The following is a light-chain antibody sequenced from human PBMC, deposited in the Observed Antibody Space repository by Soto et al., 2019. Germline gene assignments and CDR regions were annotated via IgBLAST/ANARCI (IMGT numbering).Light chain of an antibody. CDR2: DAS. J-gene: IGKJ1*01. CDR3: QQYGSSPPIT. CDR1: QSVSSNF. V-gene: IGKV3-20*01. Sequence: EIVLTQSPGTLSLSPGERATLSCRASQSVSSNFLAWYQEKPGQAPRLLIYDASSRATGIPDRFSGSGSGTDFTLTISRLEPEDFAVYYCQQYGSSPPITFGQGTKVDIK.